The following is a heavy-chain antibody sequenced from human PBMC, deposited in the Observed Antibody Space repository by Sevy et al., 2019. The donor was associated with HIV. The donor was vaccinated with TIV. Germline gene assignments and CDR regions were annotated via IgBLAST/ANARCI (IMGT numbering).Heavy chain of an antibody. CDR3: ATHAGIAAAGRVFDY. CDR1: GFTFSDHY. D-gene: IGHD6-13*01. J-gene: IGHJ4*02. CDR2: IRNKADSYTT. Sequence: GGSLRLSFAASGFTFSDHYMEWVLQAPGKGLEWVGRIRNKADSYTTEYAASVKGRFTISRDDSKNSLYLLMNSLKTEDTAVYYCATHAGIAAAGRVFDYWGQGTLVTVSS. V-gene: IGHV3-72*01.